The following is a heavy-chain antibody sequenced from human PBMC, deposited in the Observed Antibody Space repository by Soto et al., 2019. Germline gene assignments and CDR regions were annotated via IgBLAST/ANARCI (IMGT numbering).Heavy chain of an antibody. Sequence: PSETLSLTCAVYGGSFSGYYWSWIRQPPGKGLEWIGEINHSGSTNYNPSLKSRVTISVDTSKNQFSLKLSSVTAADTAVYYCASRGGTGTPYYYYGMDVWGHGTTVTVSS. J-gene: IGHJ6*02. D-gene: IGHD1-1*01. CDR2: INHSGST. CDR3: ASRGGTGTPYYYYGMDV. CDR1: GGSFSGYY. V-gene: IGHV4-34*01.